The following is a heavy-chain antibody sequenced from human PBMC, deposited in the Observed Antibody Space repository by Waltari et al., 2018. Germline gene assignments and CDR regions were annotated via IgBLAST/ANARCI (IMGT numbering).Heavy chain of an antibody. J-gene: IGHJ5*02. CDR1: GGSISSYY. V-gene: IGHV4-59*01. CDR2: IYYSGST. CDR3: ARAPWGYYGSEKYNWFDP. Sequence: QVQLQESGPGLVKPSETLSLTCTVSGGSISSYYWSWIRQPPGKGLEWIGYIYYSGSTNSNPSLKSRVTISVDTSKNQFSLKLSSVTAADTAVYYCARAPWGYYGSEKYNWFDPWGQGTLVTVSS. D-gene: IGHD3-10*01.